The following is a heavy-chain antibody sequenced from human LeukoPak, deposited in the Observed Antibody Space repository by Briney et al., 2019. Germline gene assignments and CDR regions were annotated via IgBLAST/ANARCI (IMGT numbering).Heavy chain of an antibody. Sequence: GGSLRLSCAASGFTFSSYAMTWVRQAPGKGLEWVSAISGSGGCTYYADSVKGRFTISRDNSKNTLYLQMNSLRAEDTAVYYCAKSGSGWYDCFDPWGQGTLVTVSS. J-gene: IGHJ5*02. CDR2: ISGSGGCT. D-gene: IGHD6-19*01. CDR1: GFTFSSYA. V-gene: IGHV3-23*01. CDR3: AKSGSGWYDCFDP.